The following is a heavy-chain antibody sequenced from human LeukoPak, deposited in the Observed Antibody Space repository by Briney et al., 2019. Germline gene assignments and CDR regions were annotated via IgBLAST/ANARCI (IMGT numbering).Heavy chain of an antibody. D-gene: IGHD3-10*01. J-gene: IGHJ4*02. CDR1: GYTLTELS. CDR3: ARARRTSYYYGSGSYLH. V-gene: IGHV1-24*01. Sequence: ASVNVSCKVSGYTLTELSMHLVRQAPGKGLEGMGGFDPEDGETIYAQKFQGRVTMTEDTSTDTAYMELSSLRSDDTDVYYCARARRTSYYYGSGSYLHWGQGTLVTVSP. CDR2: FDPEDGET.